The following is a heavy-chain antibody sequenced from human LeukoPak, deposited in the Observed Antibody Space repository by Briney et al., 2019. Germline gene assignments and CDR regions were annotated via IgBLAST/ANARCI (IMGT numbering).Heavy chain of an antibody. CDR3: AKDNRRHYTSGPNPDSLH. CDR2: IKQDGNEK. J-gene: IGHJ4*02. D-gene: IGHD6-19*01. CDR1: GFTFSHYW. V-gene: IGHV3-7*03. Sequence: GGSLRLSCAASGFTFSHYWMSWVRQAPGKGLEWVANIKQDGNEKYYADSVKGRFTISRDNAENSLFLQMNSLRVEDTAFYYCAKDNRRHYTSGPNPDSLHWGQGALVTVSS.